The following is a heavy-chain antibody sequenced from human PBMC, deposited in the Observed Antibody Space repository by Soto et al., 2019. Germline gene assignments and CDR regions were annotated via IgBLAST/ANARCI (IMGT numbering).Heavy chain of an antibody. V-gene: IGHV5-10-1*01. J-gene: IGHJ4*02. CDR3: ATTCAVCRDGYNIH. CDR1: GYSFTSYW. Sequence: GESLKISCKGSGYSFTSYWISWVRQMPGKGLEWMGRIDPSDSYTNYSPSFQGHVTISADKSISTAYLQWSSLKASDTAMYYFATTCAVCRDGYNIHWGQGTLVTGSS. D-gene: IGHD5-12*01. CDR2: IDPSDSYT.